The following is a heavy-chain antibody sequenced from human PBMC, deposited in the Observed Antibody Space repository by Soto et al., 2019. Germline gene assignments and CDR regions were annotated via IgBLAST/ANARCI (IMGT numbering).Heavy chain of an antibody. CDR1: GFTFSSYA. J-gene: IGHJ6*03. CDR3: AKGQVLMYYYYYYMDV. D-gene: IGHD2-8*01. CDR2: ISGSGGST. Sequence: GGSLRLSCAASGFTFSSYAMSWVRQAPGKGLEWVSAISGSGGSTYYADSVKGRFTISRDNSKNTLYLQMNSLRAEDTAVYYCAKGQVLMYYYYYYMDVWGKGTTVTVSS. V-gene: IGHV3-23*01.